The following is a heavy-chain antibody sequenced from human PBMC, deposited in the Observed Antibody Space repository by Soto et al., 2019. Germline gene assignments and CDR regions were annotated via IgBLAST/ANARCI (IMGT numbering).Heavy chain of an antibody. J-gene: IGHJ4*02. Sequence: QVQLVVSGGGVVQPGRSLRLSCAASGFRNYGMHWVRQAPGKGLEWVALIWHDGSKKHYADSVKGRFTISRDDSKNTVDLQMNSLRADDTAVYYCASDRGDFGSGGSFFDYWGQGTLVTVSS. CDR3: ASDRGDFGSGGSFFDY. D-gene: IGHD3-10*01. CDR1: GFRNYG. CDR2: IWHDGSKK. V-gene: IGHV3-33*01.